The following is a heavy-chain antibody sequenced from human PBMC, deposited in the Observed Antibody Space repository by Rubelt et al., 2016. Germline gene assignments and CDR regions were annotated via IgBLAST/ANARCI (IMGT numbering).Heavy chain of an antibody. CDR1: GGTFSSYA. Sequence: QVQLVQSGAEVKKPGSSVKVSCKASGGTFSSYAISWVRQAPGQGLEWLGGIIPIIGLAQYAQKFQGRVTSTADKVKGTAYMELSSLSSVDTAVYYCARDDVEFTFSSKARYCMDVWGQGTPVTVSS. J-gene: IGHJ6*02. D-gene: IGHD2/OR15-2a*01. V-gene: IGHV1-69*10. CDR2: IIPIIGLA. CDR3: ARDDVEFTFSSKARYCMDV.